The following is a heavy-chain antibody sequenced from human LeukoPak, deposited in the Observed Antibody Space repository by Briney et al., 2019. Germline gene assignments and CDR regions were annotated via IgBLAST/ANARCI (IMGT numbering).Heavy chain of an antibody. CDR1: GGSFSGYY. V-gene: IGHV4-34*01. D-gene: IGHD3-9*01. CDR2: INHSGST. CDR3: ARGRRRYSDWFVGAFGI. Sequence: PSETLSLTCAVYGGSFSGYYWSWIRQPPGKGLEWIGEINHSGSTNYNPSLKSRVTISVDTSKNQFSLKLSSVTAADTAVYYCARGRRRYSDWFVGAFGIWGQGTMVTVSS. J-gene: IGHJ3*02.